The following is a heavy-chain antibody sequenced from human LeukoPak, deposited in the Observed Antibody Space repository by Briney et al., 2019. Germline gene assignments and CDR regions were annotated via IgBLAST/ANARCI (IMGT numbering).Heavy chain of an antibody. CDR1: GGSISSYY. V-gene: IGHV4-4*07. J-gene: IGHJ5*02. CDR3: ARDRIGRFGELSIAWWFDP. Sequence: SETLSLTCTVSGGSISSYYWSWIRQPAGKGLEWIGRIYTSGSTNYNPSLKSRVTISVDTSKNQFSLKLSSVTAADTAVYYCARDRIGRFGELSIAWWFDPWGQGTLVTVSS. CDR2: IYTSGST. D-gene: IGHD3-10*01.